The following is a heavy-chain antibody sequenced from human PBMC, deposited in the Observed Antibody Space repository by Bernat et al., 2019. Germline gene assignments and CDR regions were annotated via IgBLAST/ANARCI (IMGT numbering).Heavy chain of an antibody. V-gene: IGHV3-48*03. CDR1: GFNFDNYE. J-gene: IGHJ4*02. D-gene: IGHD5-12*01. CDR3: ARIGGYNLDY. Sequence: EVQLVESGGGLVQPGGSLRLSCAASGFNFDNYEMKWIRQAPGKGLEWVSYISSRGGTIYYADSVKGRFTISRDNAKKLLYLQMNSLRSEDTAVYYCARIGGYNLDYWGQGTLVTVSS. CDR2: ISSRGGTI.